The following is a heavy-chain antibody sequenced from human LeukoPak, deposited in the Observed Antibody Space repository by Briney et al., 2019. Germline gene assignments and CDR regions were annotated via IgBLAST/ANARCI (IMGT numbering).Heavy chain of an antibody. D-gene: IGHD6-6*01. J-gene: IGHJ4*02. CDR1: GGSISSYY. V-gene: IGHV4-59*01. Sequence: SETLSLTCTGSGGSISSYYWSWIRQPPGKGLEWIGYIYYSGSTNYNPSLKSRVTISVDTSKNQFSLKLSSVTAADTAVYYCARENRYSSSSGDYFDYWGQGTLVTVSS. CDR3: ARENRYSSSSGDYFDY. CDR2: IYYSGST.